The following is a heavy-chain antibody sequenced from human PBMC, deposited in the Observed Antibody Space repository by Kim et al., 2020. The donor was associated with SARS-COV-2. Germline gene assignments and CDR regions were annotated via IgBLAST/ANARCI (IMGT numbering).Heavy chain of an antibody. CDR3: ARDGVAAAGYYYYYGMDV. V-gene: IGHV4-34*01. J-gene: IGHJ6*02. CDR1: GGSFSGYY. CDR2: INHSGST. D-gene: IGHD6-13*01. Sequence: SETLSLTCAVYGGSFSGYYWSWIRQPPGKGLEWIGEINHSGSTNYNPSLKSRVTISVDTSKNQLSLKLSSVTAADTAVYYCARDGVAAAGYYYYYGMDVWGQGTTVTVSS.